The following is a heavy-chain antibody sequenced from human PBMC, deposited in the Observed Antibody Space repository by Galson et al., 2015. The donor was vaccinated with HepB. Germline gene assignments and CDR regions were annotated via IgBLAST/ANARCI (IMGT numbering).Heavy chain of an antibody. CDR2: IRSKSHLERT. Sequence: SLRLSCAASGFNFRDYAMSWVRQAPGKGLEWVGFIRSKSHLERTDYAAYVKDSFIIPRDNSKSIPYLKMNNLKTDDTGVYYWTRRIFGDPGMDVWGQGTTVAVS. CDR3: TRRIFGDPGMDV. V-gene: IGHV3-49*04. CDR1: GFNFRDYA. J-gene: IGHJ6*02. D-gene: IGHD3-3*01.